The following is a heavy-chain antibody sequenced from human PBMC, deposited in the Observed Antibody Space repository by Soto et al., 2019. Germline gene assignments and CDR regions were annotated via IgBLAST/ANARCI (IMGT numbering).Heavy chain of an antibody. CDR3: SRTTGRHLDF. CDR1: GSMRLSYVF. J-gene: IGHJ4*02. CDR2: IDSSGNV. D-gene: IGHD4-4*01. Sequence: GSMRLSYVFLCWVRQDPRKGLEWIGNIDSSGNVYFNPSPGTRVTFPVHTPKNQFSLTLYSVTAADTAVHYCSRTTGRHLDFWGQG. V-gene: IGHV4-39*01.